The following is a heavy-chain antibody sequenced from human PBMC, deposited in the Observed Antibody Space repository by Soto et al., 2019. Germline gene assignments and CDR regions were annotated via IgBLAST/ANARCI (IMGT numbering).Heavy chain of an antibody. CDR2: IKSKTDGGTT. V-gene: IGHV3-15*07. CDR3: TTGRDDLLY. D-gene: IGHD1-1*01. CDR1: GFTFSKVR. Sequence: EVQLVESGGGLVKPGGSLRLSCAVSGFTFSKVRMNWVRQAPGKGLEWVGRIKSKTDGGTTDYAAAVKGRFTITRDDSKDTLYLQMNSLKTEDTAVYFCTTGRDDLLYWGQGTLVTVSS. J-gene: IGHJ4*02.